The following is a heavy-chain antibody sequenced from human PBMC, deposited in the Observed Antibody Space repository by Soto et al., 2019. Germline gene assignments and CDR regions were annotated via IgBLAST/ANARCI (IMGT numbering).Heavy chain of an antibody. Sequence: QITLNESGPTPVKPRQTLTLTCTFSGFSLTTSGVGVGWIRQSPGKPPEWLALIYWDDDKRYSPSLKRRLTITKDTPKNQVVLTMADLDPADTATYYCAHRVLRTVFGLVTTTAIYFDFWGQGTPVAVSS. CDR1: GFSLTTSGVG. CDR3: AHRVLRTVFGLVTTTAIYFDF. CDR2: IYWDDDK. V-gene: IGHV2-5*02. J-gene: IGHJ4*02. D-gene: IGHD3-3*01.